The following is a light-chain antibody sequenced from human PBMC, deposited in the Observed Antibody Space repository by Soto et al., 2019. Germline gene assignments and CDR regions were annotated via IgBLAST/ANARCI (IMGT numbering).Light chain of an antibody. V-gene: IGLV1-47*02. CDR2: SNN. J-gene: IGLJ2*01. Sequence: QSVLTQPPSASGTPGQRVFISCSGSSSNIGGTNYAYWYQQLPGAAPKLLMHSNNLRPSGVPERISGSKSGTSASLAISGLGSEDGAVYYCASWDDRLGAVIFGGGTKLPVL. CDR3: ASWDDRLGAVI. CDR1: SSNIGGTNY.